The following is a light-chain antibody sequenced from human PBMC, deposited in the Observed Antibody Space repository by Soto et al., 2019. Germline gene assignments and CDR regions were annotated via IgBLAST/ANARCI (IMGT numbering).Light chain of an antibody. CDR2: DVS. CDR3: SSYTSSSTSSYV. V-gene: IGLV2-14*01. J-gene: IGLJ1*01. CDR1: SSDVGGYNY. Sequence: QSALTQPASVSGSPGQSITISCTGTSSDVGGYNYVSWYQQHPGKAPKLMIYDVSDRPSGVSNRFSGSKSGNTASLTISGLQAEDEDEYYCSSYTSSSTSSYVFGTGTKLTVL.